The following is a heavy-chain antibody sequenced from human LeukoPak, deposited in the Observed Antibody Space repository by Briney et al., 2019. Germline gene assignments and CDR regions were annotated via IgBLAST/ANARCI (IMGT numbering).Heavy chain of an antibody. Sequence: GGSLRLSCAASGFTFDDYAMHWVRRAPGKGLEWVSPISGDGDSTYYADSVKGRFTISRDNSKSSLYLQMNSLKTEDTALYYCASGGDLGRRFTFYYYYYMDVWGKGTTVTVSS. CDR1: GFTFDDYA. J-gene: IGHJ6*03. D-gene: IGHD2-21*02. V-gene: IGHV3-43*02. CDR2: ISGDGDST. CDR3: ASGGDLGRRFTFYYYYYMDV.